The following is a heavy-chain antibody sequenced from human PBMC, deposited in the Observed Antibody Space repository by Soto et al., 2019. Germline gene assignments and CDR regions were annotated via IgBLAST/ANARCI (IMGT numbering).Heavy chain of an antibody. CDR2: ISSSSFTI. Sequence: GGSLRLSCAASGFSFSDYSMNWVRQAPGSGLEWVSYISSSSFTIHYADSVEGRFAISRNNAKNSLYLQMNSLRAEDTAVYYSARDNNVFWGVHFDYWGKGARVPVPS. V-gene: IGHV3-48*01. D-gene: IGHD3-3*01. CDR3: ARDNNVFWGVHFDY. J-gene: IGHJ4*02. CDR1: GFSFSDYS.